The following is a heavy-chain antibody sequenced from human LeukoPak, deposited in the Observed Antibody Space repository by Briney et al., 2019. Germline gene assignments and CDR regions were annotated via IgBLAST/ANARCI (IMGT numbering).Heavy chain of an antibody. Sequence: SVKVSCKASGGTFSSYAISWVRQAPGQGLEWMGGIIPIFGTANYAQKFQGRVTITADKSTSTAYMELSSLRSDDTAVYYCARALIAVAHPYYYYYMDVWGKGTTVTVSS. J-gene: IGHJ6*03. D-gene: IGHD6-19*01. CDR2: IIPIFGTA. CDR3: ARALIAVAHPYYYYYMDV. V-gene: IGHV1-69*06. CDR1: GGTFSSYA.